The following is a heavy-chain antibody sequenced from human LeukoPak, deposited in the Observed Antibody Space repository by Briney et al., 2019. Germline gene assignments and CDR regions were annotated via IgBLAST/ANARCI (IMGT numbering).Heavy chain of an antibody. CDR3: ARAPSRYSGYDPPPR. D-gene: IGHD5-12*01. Sequence: ASVKVSCKASGYTFTSYYMHWVRQAPGQGLEWMGIINPSGGSTSYAQKFQGRVTMTRDTSTSTVYMGLSSLRSEDTAVYYCARAPSRYSGYDPPPRWGQGTLVTVSS. J-gene: IGHJ4*02. CDR1: GYTFTSYY. V-gene: IGHV1-46*01. CDR2: INPSGGST.